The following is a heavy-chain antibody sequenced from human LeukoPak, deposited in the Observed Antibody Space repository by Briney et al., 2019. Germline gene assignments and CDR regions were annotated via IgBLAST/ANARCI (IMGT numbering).Heavy chain of an antibody. V-gene: IGHV3-23*01. CDR2: ITGSAGST. CDR1: GFTFSSSA. Sequence: PGGSLRLSCAASGFTFSSSAMRWVRQAPGRGLEWVSVITGSAGSTYYADSVKGRFTISRDNSKNTLYLQMNSLTADDTAIYYCAKAPRVGATTNFDYWGQGTLVTVSS. CDR3: AKAPRVGATTNFDY. D-gene: IGHD1-26*01. J-gene: IGHJ4*02.